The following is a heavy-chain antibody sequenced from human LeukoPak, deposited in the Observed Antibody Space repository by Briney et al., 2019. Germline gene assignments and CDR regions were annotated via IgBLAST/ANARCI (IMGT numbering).Heavy chain of an antibody. CDR3: ARDGALDYGTYYFDY. Sequence: PGGSLRLSCAASGFTFDDYGMSWVRQAPGKGLEWVSGINWNGGSTGYADSVKGRFTISRDNAKNSLYLQMNSLRAEDTALYYCARDGALDYGTYYFDYWGQGTLVTVSS. J-gene: IGHJ4*02. CDR2: INWNGGST. CDR1: GFTFDDYG. D-gene: IGHD4-17*01. V-gene: IGHV3-20*04.